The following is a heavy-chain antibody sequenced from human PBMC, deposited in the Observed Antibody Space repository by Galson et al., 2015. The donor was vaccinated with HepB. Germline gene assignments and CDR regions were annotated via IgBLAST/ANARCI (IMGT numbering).Heavy chain of an antibody. D-gene: IGHD3-22*01. V-gene: IGHV1-8*01. J-gene: IGHJ3*02. CDR3: ARGGCYYDSSGYHIDAFDI. CDR1: GYTFTSHD. Sequence: SVKVSCKASGYTFTSHDINWVRQAPGQGLEWMGWMNTKFVNTGYAQNFKVRLTMTRNTSINTASMELSSLGFEDKAVYFCARGGCYYDSSGYHIDAFDIWGQGIMVIVSS. CDR2: MNTKFVNT.